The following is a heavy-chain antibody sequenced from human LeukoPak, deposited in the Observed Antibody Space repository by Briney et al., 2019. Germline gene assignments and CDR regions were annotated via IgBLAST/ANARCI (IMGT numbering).Heavy chain of an antibody. Sequence: SETLSLTCTVSGVSISSSNSYWGWIRQPPGKGLEWIGSIYYSGNTYYNASLKSQVSISIDTSKNQFSLRLTSVTAADTAVYYCARVFSYPLRAPFDPWGQGTLVTVSS. D-gene: IGHD3-3*01. CDR2: IYYSGNT. J-gene: IGHJ5*02. CDR1: GVSISSSNSY. V-gene: IGHV4-39*01. CDR3: ARVFSYPLRAPFDP.